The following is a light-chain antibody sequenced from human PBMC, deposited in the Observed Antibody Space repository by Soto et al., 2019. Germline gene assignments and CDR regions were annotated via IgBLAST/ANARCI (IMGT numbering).Light chain of an antibody. CDR2: DTS. CDR1: QGIGDT. J-gene: IGKJ4*01. V-gene: IGKV3-15*01. CDR3: QPYNNWPLT. Sequence: EVVMRQSPATLSASPGEGATLSCRASQGIGDTLAWYRHKPGQTPRLLIYDTSTRATGVPTRFSGSRSGAEFTLTINSLQSEDFAVYYCQPYNNWPLTFGGGTKVDIK.